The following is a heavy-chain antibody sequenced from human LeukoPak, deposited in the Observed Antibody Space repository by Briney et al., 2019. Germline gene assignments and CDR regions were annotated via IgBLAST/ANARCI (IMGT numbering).Heavy chain of an antibody. J-gene: IGHJ4*02. Sequence: QPGGSLRLSCAASGFTFSIYAMSWIRQAPGKGLVGVSGISGSGGDTYYADPVKGRFTISRDNSRNTLYLQRHSLRAEDTAVYYCASRIGVRGVIFFDEYYFDYWGQGTLVTVSS. CDR3: ASRIGVRGVIFFDEYYFDY. V-gene: IGHV3-23*01. CDR1: GFTFSIYA. D-gene: IGHD3-10*01. CDR2: ISGSGGDT.